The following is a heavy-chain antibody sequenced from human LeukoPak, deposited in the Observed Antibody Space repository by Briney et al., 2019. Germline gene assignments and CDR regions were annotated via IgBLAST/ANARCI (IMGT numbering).Heavy chain of an antibody. V-gene: IGHV3-7*01. J-gene: IGHJ4*02. D-gene: IGHD3-22*01. CDR1: GFTFSSYW. CDR2: IRQDGSEK. CDR3: ARDGFYYDSRGYYDYFDY. Sequence: GGSLRLSCAASGFTFSSYWMSWVRQAPGKGLEWVANIRQDGSEKYYVDSVKGRFTISRDNAKNSLYLQMNSLRAEDTAVYYCARDGFYYDSRGYYDYFDYWGQGTLVTVSS.